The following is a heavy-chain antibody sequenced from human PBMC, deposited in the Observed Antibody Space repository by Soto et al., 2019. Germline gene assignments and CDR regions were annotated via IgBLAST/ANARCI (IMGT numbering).Heavy chain of an antibody. CDR2: IYPGDSET. D-gene: IGHD2-15*01. CDR3: ARGFPGSAGCLDP. CDR1: GYKFPTYW. J-gene: IGHJ5*02. Sequence: GESLKISCKGSGYKFPTYWIAWVRQTPERGLECMGFIYPGDSETIYSPSFQGRVTMSADKSLSTAYLQWGSLRTSDTAIYYCARGFPGSAGCLDPWGPGTLVTVSS. V-gene: IGHV5-51*01.